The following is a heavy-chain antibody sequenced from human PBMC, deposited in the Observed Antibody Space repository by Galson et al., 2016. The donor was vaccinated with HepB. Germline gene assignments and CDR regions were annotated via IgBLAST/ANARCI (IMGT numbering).Heavy chain of an antibody. CDR2: TA. V-gene: IGHV1-69*01. CDR3: ASTEAAIYGMDV. J-gene: IGHJ6*02. Sequence: TANYAQKFQGRVTITADESANTAYMELSSLTSEDTAVFYCASTEAAIYGMDVWGQGTTVTVSS. D-gene: IGHD2-2*02.